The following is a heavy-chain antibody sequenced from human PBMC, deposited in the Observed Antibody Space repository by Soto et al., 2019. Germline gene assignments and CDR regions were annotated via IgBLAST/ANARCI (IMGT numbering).Heavy chain of an antibody. CDR2: IYSGGST. Sequence: EVQLVETGGDLIQPGGSLRLSCAASGFTVSSNYMSWVRQAPGKGLEWVSVIYSGGSTYYADSVKGRFTISRDNSKNTLYLQMNSLRAEDTAVYYCARVVPYSSGYYGAFDIWGQGTMVTVSS. J-gene: IGHJ3*02. CDR3: ARVVPYSSGYYGAFDI. CDR1: GFTVSSNY. V-gene: IGHV3-53*02. D-gene: IGHD3-22*01.